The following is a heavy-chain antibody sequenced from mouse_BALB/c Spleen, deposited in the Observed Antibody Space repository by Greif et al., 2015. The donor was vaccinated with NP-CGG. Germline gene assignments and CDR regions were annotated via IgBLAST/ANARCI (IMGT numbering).Heavy chain of an antibody. Sequence: EVKLVESGGGLVKPGGSLKLSCAASGFTFSSYAMSWVRQSPEKRLEWVAEISSGGSYTYYPDTVTGRFTISRDNAKNTLYLEMSSLRSEDTAMYYCASHGFAYWGQGTLVTVSA. CDR1: GFTFSSYA. CDR2: ISSGGSYT. V-gene: IGHV5-9-4*01. CDR3: ASHGFAY. J-gene: IGHJ3*01.